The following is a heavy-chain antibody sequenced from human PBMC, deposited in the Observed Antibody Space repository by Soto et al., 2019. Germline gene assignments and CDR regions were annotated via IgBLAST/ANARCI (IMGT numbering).Heavy chain of an antibody. CDR2: ISGSGVNT. D-gene: IGHD6-13*01. V-gene: IGHV3-23*01. J-gene: IGHJ4*02. CDR1: GFTFSSYA. Sequence: GGSLRLSCAASGFTFSSYAMSWVRQVPGKGLEWVSGISGSGVNTYYADSVKGRFTVSRDNSKNTLYLQMNSLRAEDTAVYYCAKGPSAAGLDYWGQGTLVTVSS. CDR3: AKGPSAAGLDY.